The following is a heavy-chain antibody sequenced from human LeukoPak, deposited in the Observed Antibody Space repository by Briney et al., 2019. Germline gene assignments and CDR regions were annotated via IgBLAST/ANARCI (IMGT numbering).Heavy chain of an antibody. V-gene: IGHV3-30-3*01. Sequence: GGSLRLSCTASGFTFSAYPIHRVRQAPGKGLEWVAVISYDSNAKYYADSVRGRFTISRDNSKNTVYLQMNSLRTEDTAVYYCARPVGLTDNWLDPWGQGTLVTVSS. CDR2: ISYDSNAK. CDR1: GFTFSAYP. CDR3: ARPVGLTDNWLDP. J-gene: IGHJ5*02. D-gene: IGHD1-26*01.